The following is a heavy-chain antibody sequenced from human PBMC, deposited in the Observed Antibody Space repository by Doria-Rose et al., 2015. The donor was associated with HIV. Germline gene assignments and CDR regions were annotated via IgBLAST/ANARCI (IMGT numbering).Heavy chain of an antibody. CDR3: VRRPPYSSSWKY. V-gene: IGHV4-34*01. Sequence: LSLTCAVYGGSFSGYYWSWIRQSPGKGLQWIGEINHSGNSNYNPSLNSRVTVSVDTSKNQFSLKLRSVTAADTAVYYCVRRPPYSSSWKYWGQGTLVTVSS. D-gene: IGHD6-13*01. J-gene: IGHJ4*02. CDR2: INHSGNS. CDR1: GGSFSGYY.